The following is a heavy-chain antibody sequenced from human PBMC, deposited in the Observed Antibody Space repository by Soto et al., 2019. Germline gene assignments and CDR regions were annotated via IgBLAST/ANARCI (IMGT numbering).Heavy chain of an antibody. Sequence: QVQLQQWGAGLLKPSETLSLTCAVYGGSFSGYYWSWIRQPPGKGLEWIGEINHSGSTNYNPSLKCLVTMSGGTSKNQFSLRLSFVTAADTAVYYCARGPLYYDFWSGYVRGFYPWGQGTLVTVSS. D-gene: IGHD3-3*01. CDR2: INHSGST. V-gene: IGHV4-34*01. CDR3: ARGPLYYDFWSGYVRGFYP. CDR1: GGSFSGYY. J-gene: IGHJ5*02.